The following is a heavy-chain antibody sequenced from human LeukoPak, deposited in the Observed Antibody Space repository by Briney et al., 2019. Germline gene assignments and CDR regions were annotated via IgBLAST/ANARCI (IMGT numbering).Heavy chain of an antibody. J-gene: IGHJ1*01. CDR1: GFTFRSSE. CDR2: VSGTGNTI. D-gene: IGHD4-17*01. CDR3: ARDSYNGDYVPGYFQQ. V-gene: IGHV3-48*03. Sequence: GGSLRLSCATSGFTFRSSEMNWVRQSPRKGLEWVSYVSGTGNTIYYTDSVKGRFTISRDNAKNSLYLQMNSLRAEDTAVYYCARDSYNGDYVPGYFQQWVQGTLVTVSS.